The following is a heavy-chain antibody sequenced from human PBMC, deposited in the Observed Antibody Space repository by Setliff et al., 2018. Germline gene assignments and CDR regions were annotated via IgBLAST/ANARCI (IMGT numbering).Heavy chain of an antibody. CDR3: AKLPREYCSSTSCPNWFDP. V-gene: IGHV3-23*01. CDR2: VYNGNDET. CDR1: GFTFSAYG. Sequence: GGSLRLSCVASGFTFSAYGMSWVRQAPGKGLEWVSSVYNGNDETKYADSVKGRFTISRDNSKNTLYLQMNNLRAEDTALYYCAKLPREYCSSTSCPNWFDPWGQGTLVTVSS. D-gene: IGHD2-2*01. J-gene: IGHJ5*02.